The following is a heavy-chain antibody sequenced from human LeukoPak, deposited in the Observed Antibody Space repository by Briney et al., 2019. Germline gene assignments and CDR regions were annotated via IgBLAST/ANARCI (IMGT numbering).Heavy chain of an antibody. CDR2: IVVGTGKT. J-gene: IGHJ6*02. CDR3: AATSIRMVQRIIYYGKDV. D-gene: IGHD2-8*01. V-gene: IGHV1-58*01. Sequence: SVKVSCKASGFSNSNSSVQWVRQARGQRPEWIGWIVVGTGKTNYAQRLQERVTITRDMSTGTVDMELSSLRSEDTAVYYCAATSIRMVQRIIYYGKDVWGQGTTVTVSS. CDR1: GFSNSNSS.